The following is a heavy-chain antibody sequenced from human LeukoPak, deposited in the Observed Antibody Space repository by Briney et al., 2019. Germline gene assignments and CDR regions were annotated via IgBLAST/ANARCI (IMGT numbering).Heavy chain of an antibody. D-gene: IGHD3-10*01. J-gene: IGHJ4*02. V-gene: IGHV3-48*01. Sequence: PGGSLRLSCAASGFTFSSYSMNWVRQAPGKGLEWVSYISSSSSTIYYADSVKGRFTISRDNAKNTLYLQMNSLRVEDTAVYYCARDSGSGSYSAYWGLGTRVTVSS. CDR1: GFTFSSYS. CDR2: ISSSSSTI. CDR3: ARDSGSGSYSAY.